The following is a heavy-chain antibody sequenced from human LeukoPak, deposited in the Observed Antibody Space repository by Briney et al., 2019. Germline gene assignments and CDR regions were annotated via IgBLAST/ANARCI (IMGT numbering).Heavy chain of an antibody. J-gene: IGHJ4*02. CDR3: ARQEYSYGHDY. Sequence: SETVSLTCTVSGGSISSSSYYWGWIRQPPGKGLEWIGSIYYSGSTYYNPSLKSRVTISVDTSKNQFSLKLSSVTAADTAVYYCARQEYSYGHDYWGQGTLVTVSS. CDR1: GGSISSSSYY. V-gene: IGHV4-39*01. D-gene: IGHD5-18*01. CDR2: IYYSGST.